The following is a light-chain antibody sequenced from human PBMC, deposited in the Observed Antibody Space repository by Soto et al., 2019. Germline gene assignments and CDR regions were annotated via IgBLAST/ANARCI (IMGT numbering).Light chain of an antibody. J-gene: IGLJ1*01. Sequence: QSSLTQPASVSGSPGQSITISCTGTSSDVGGYNYVSWYQQHPGKAPKLMIYDVSDRPSGVSNRFSGSKSGTTASLTISGHAAEDDADYCCISYTSSFYVFGTGTQLTVL. CDR2: DVS. CDR1: SSDVGGYNY. V-gene: IGLV2-14*01. CDR3: ISYTSSFYV.